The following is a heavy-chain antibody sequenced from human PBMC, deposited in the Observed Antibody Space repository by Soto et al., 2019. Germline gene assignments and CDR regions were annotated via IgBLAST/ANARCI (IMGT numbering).Heavy chain of an antibody. D-gene: IGHD2-15*01. CDR3: AREGYCSGGSCYSRTLDY. Sequence: PSETVSLTXAVYGGSLSGSYWSWIRQPAGEGLEWIGEINHSGSTNYNPSLKSRVTISVDTSKNQFSLKLSPVTAADTAVYYCAREGYCSGGSCYSRTLDYWGQGPIVTVS. J-gene: IGHJ4*02. CDR1: GGSLSGSY. CDR2: INHSGST. V-gene: IGHV4-34*01.